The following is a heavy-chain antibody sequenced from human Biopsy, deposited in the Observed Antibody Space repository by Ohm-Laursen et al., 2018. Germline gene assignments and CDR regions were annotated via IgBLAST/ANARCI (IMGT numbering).Heavy chain of an antibody. D-gene: IGHD3-9*01. Sequence: ASVKVSCKSSGYSFTKYYINWVRQAPGQGLEWMGIINPTGGTTSYAEKFQGRVTLTRDTSTGTVYLELNSLIYEDTALYYCARDETGSSVLGPYYYGMDVWGQGTTVTVSS. CDR3: ARDETGSSVLGPYYYGMDV. V-gene: IGHV1-46*01. CDR2: INPTGGTT. CDR1: GYSFTKYY. J-gene: IGHJ6*02.